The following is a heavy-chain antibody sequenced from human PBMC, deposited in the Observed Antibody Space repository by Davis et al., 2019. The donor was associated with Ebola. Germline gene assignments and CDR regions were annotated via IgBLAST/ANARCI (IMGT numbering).Heavy chain of an antibody. CDR1: GGSFSGYY. V-gene: IGHV4-34*01. CDR2: INHSGST. J-gene: IGHJ6*02. CDR3: ARHGRLGYSYGYYYYYGMDV. Sequence: SETLSLTCAVYGGSFSGYYWSWIRQPPGKGLEWIGEINHSGSTNYNPSLKSRVTISVDTSKNQFSLKLSSVTAADTAVYYCARHGRLGYSYGYYYYYGMDVWGQGTTVTVSS. D-gene: IGHD5-18*01.